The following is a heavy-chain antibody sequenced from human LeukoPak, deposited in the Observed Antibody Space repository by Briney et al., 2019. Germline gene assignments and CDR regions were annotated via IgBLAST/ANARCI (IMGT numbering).Heavy chain of an antibody. J-gene: IGHJ4*02. CDR1: GGSISSYY. Sequence: LSLTCTVSGGSISSYYWSWIRQPPGKGLEWVSGITPDAGRTYYADSVKGRFTIYRDNSKNTVYLQMNSLGAEDTAVYYCVQDWAWGAFGYWGQGTLVTVSS. D-gene: IGHD7-27*01. V-gene: IGHV3-23*01. CDR3: VQDWAWGAFGY. CDR2: ITPDAGRT.